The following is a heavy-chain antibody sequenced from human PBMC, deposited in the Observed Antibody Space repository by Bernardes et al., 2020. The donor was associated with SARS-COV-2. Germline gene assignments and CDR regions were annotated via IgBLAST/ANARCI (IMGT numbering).Heavy chain of an antibody. CDR2: ISGSGGST. Sequence: GSLRLSCAASGFTFSSYAMSWVRQAPGKGLEWVSAISGSGGSTYYADSVKGRFTISRDNSKNTLYLQMNSLRAEDTAVYYCVGHCSSTSCYASYYYGMDVWGQGTTVTVSS. CDR1: GFTFSSYA. D-gene: IGHD2-2*01. V-gene: IGHV3-23*01. J-gene: IGHJ6*02. CDR3: VGHCSSTSCYASYYYGMDV.